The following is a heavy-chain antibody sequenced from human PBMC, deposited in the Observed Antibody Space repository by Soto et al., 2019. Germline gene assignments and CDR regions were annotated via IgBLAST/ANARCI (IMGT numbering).Heavy chain of an antibody. CDR1: GFTFSNYW. CDR3: EREHYESRGYYSGGGFEDY. CDR2: IKRDGSEK. D-gene: IGHD3-22*01. J-gene: IGHJ4*02. Sequence: GGSLRLSCAVSGFTFSNYWMSWVRQAPGKGLEWVANIKRDGSEKYYVDSVKGRFTISRDNAKNSLYLQMNSLRADDTAVYYCEREHYESRGYYSGGGFEDYWGQGTQVTVSS. V-gene: IGHV3-7*03.